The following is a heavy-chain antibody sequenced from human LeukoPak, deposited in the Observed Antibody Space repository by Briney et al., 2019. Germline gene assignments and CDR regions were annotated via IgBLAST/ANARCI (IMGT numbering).Heavy chain of an antibody. CDR3: ARLNSIYDAFDI. D-gene: IGHD4-11*01. V-gene: IGHV4-34*01. CDR1: GGSISSYY. J-gene: IGHJ3*02. CDR2: INHSGST. Sequence: SETLSLTCTVSGGSISSYYWSWIRQPPGKGLEWIGEINHSGSTNYNPSLKSRVTISVDTSKNQFSLKLSSVTAADTAVYYCARLNSIYDAFDIWGQGTMVTVSS.